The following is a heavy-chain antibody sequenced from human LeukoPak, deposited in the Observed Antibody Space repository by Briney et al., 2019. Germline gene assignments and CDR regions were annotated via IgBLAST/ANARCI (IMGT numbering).Heavy chain of an antibody. CDR1: GFTFSSYS. Sequence: GGSLRLSCAASGFTFSSYSMTWVRQAPGKGLVWVSRINSDGSSTSYADSVKGRFTISRDNAKNTLYLQMNSLRAEDTAVYYCARDPNYGDYADYWGQGTLVTVSS. V-gene: IGHV3-74*01. CDR2: INSDGSST. J-gene: IGHJ4*02. CDR3: ARDPNYGDYADY. D-gene: IGHD4-17*01.